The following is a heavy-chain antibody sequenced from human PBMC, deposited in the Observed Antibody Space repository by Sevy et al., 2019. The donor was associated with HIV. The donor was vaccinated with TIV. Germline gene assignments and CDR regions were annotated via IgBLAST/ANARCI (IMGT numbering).Heavy chain of an antibody. V-gene: IGHV3-11*01. Sequence: GGSLRLSCSGSGFNLSDYYMSWIRQAPGRGLEWVSYISGSGITYYADSVEGRFTISRDNARNSLYLQMNSLRADDTAVYYCARDPLLGIAREVARGGYWGQGSLVTVSS. J-gene: IGHJ4*02. CDR1: GFNLSDYY. CDR3: ARDPLLGIAREVARGGY. D-gene: IGHD2-2*03. CDR2: ISGSGIT.